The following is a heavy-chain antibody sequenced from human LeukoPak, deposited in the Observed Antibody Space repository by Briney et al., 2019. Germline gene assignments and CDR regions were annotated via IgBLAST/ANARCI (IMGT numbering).Heavy chain of an antibody. V-gene: IGHV4-4*07. CDR3: ARDGRFPPEVLPRYFDY. Sequence: SETLSLTCTVSGGSISSDYWSWIRQPDGKGLEWIGRIYTSGSTNYNPSLKSRVSMSVDTSTNQFSLKLSSVTAADTAVYYCARDGRFPPEVLPRYFDYWGQGTLVTVSS. CDR2: IYTSGST. CDR1: GGSISSDY. D-gene: IGHD1-26*01. J-gene: IGHJ4*02.